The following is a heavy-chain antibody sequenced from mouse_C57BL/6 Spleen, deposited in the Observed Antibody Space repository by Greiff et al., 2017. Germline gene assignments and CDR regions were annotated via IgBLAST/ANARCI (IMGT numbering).Heavy chain of an antibody. Sequence: QVQLQQPGAELVKPGASVKLSCKASGYTFTSYWMHWVKQRPGRGLEWIGRIDPNSGGTKYNEKFKSKATLTVDKPSSTAYIQLSSLTSEDSAVNYCARLHGSSRYYFDYWGQGTTLTVSS. D-gene: IGHD1-1*01. V-gene: IGHV1-72*01. CDR1: GYTFTSYW. CDR2: IDPNSGGT. J-gene: IGHJ2*01. CDR3: ARLHGSSRYYFDY.